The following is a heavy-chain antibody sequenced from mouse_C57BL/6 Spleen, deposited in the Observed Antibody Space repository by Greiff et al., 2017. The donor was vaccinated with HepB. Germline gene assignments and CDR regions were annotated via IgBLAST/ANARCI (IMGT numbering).Heavy chain of an antibody. D-gene: IGHD1-1*01. CDR1: GFNIKDYY. CDR3: TTSHYYGSSYGYYYAMDY. CDR2: IDPEDGDT. J-gene: IGHJ4*01. V-gene: IGHV14-1*01. Sequence: VQLKESGAELVRPGASVKLSCTASGFNIKDYYMHWVKQRPEQGLEWIGRIDPEDGDTEYAPKFQGKATMTADTSSNTAYLQLSSLTSEDTAVYYCTTSHYYGSSYGYYYAMDYWGQGTSVTVSS.